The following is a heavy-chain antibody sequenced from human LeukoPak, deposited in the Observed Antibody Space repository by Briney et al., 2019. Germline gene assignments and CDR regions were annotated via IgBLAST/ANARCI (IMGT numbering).Heavy chain of an antibody. CDR1: GGSISSGSYY. D-gene: IGHD3-10*01. Sequence: SQTLSLTCTVSGGSISSGSYYWSGIRQPAGKGLEWIGHIYNNGNTNFNHSLKSRVTISVDTSKNQFSLNLNSVTAADTAVYYCARSGTYYNNWFDPWGQGTLVIVSS. CDR2: IYNNGNT. V-gene: IGHV4-61*09. J-gene: IGHJ5*02. CDR3: ARSGTYYNNWFDP.